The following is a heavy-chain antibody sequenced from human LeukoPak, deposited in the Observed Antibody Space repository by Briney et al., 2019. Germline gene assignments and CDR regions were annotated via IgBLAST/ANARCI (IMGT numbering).Heavy chain of an antibody. CDR3: AKEPHGSGSYDY. V-gene: IGHV3-23*01. CDR2: ISGSGGST. D-gene: IGHD3-10*01. Sequence: GGSLRLSCAASGFTFSSYGMSWVRQAPGKGLEWGSAISGSGGSTYYADSVKGRFTISRDNSKNTLYLQMPSLRAEDTAVYYCAKEPHGSGSYDYWGQGTLVTVSS. J-gene: IGHJ4*02. CDR1: GFTFSSYG.